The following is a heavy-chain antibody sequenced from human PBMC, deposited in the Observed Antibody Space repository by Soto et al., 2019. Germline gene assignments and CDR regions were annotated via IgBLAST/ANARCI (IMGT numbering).Heavy chain of an antibody. J-gene: IGHJ5*02. CDR2: IHHTGRT. Sequence: PSETLSLTCAVSGGSITSSYWWSWVRQPPGKGLEWIGEIHHTGRTSYNPSLKSRVAISVDESKNQFSLKLNSVTAADTAMYYCARFYYDTLTGYSNWFDPWGQGALVTVS. CDR3: ARFYYDTLTGYSNWFDP. V-gene: IGHV4-4*02. CDR1: GGSITSSYW. D-gene: IGHD3-9*01.